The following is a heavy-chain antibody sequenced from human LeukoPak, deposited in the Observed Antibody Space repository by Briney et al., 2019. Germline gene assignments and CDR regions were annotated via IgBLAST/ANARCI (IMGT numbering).Heavy chain of an antibody. CDR1: GGSISSGGYS. CDR2: IYHSGST. V-gene: IGHV4-30-2*01. J-gene: IGHJ5*02. CDR3: ARGAPVVVVAAIPRWFDP. Sequence: SETLSLTCAVSGGSISSGGYSWSWIRQPPGKGLEWIGYIYHSGSTYYNPSLKSRVTISVDRSKNQFSLKLSSVTAADTAVCYCARGAPVVVVAAIPRWFDPWGQGTLVTVSS. D-gene: IGHD2-15*01.